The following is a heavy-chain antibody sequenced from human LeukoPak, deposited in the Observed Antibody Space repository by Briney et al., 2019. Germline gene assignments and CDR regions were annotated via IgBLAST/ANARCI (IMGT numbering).Heavy chain of an antibody. CDR3: AKRNTMVRGGPCFDY. J-gene: IGHJ4*02. CDR2: IFGSGDTT. V-gene: IGHV3-23*01. Sequence: HPGGSLRLSCAASGFPFSSYAMNWVRQAPGKGLEWVSIIFGSGDTTYYADSVKGRFTVSRDNSKNMLYLQMNNLRPEDTAIYYCAKRNTMVRGGPCFDYWGQGLRVTVSS. CDR1: GFPFSSYA. D-gene: IGHD3-10*01.